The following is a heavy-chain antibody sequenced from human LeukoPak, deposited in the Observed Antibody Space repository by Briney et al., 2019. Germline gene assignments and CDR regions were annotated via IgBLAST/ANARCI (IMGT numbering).Heavy chain of an antibody. J-gene: IGHJ4*02. CDR2: ISSSSSTI. D-gene: IGHD3-10*01. CDR3: ARASGPFDY. Sequence: GGSLRLSCAASGFTFSSYSMNWVRQAPGKGPEWVSYISSSSSTIYYADSVKGRFTISRDNAKNSLYLQMNSLRAEDTAVYSCARASGPFDYWGQGTLVTVSS. V-gene: IGHV3-48*01. CDR1: GFTFSSYS.